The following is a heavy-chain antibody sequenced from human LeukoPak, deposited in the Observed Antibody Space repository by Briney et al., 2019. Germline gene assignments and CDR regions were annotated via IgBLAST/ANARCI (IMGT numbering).Heavy chain of an antibody. J-gene: IGHJ4*02. V-gene: IGHV1-69*13. CDR2: IIPIFGTA. CDR3: AREYDSSGYYGPLGWNY. D-gene: IGHD3-22*01. Sequence: ASVKVSCKASGGTFSSYAISWVRQAPGQGLEWMGGIIPIFGTANYAQKFQGRVTITADESTSTAYMELSSLRSEDTAVYYCAREYDSSGYYGPLGWNYWGQGTLVTVSS. CDR1: GGTFSSYA.